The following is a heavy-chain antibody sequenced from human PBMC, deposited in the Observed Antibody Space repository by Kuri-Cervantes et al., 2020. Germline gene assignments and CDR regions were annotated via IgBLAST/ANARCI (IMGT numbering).Heavy chain of an antibody. CDR1: GFTASSNY. V-gene: IGHV3-21*01. D-gene: IGHD6-13*01. J-gene: IGHJ2*01. Sequence: GGSLRLSCAASGFTASSNYMSWVRQAPGKGLEWVSSISSSSSYIYYADSVKGRFTISRDNAKNSLYLQMNSLRTEDTAVYYCARDSQIAATTADWYFDLWGRGTLVTVSS. CDR3: ARDSQIAATTADWYFDL. CDR2: ISSSSSYI.